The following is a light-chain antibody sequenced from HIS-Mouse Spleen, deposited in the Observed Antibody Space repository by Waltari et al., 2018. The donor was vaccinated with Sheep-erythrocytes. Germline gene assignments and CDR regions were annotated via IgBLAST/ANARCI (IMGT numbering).Light chain of an antibody. Sequence: SYELTQPPSVSVSPGQTASITCSGDKLGDKYACWYQQKPGQSPVLVIYQDSKGPSGIPERFSGSNSGNTATRTISGTQAMEEADYYCQAWDSSTAVFGGGTKLTVL. CDR3: QAWDSSTAV. V-gene: IGLV3-1*01. CDR2: QDS. CDR1: KLGDKY. J-gene: IGLJ2*01.